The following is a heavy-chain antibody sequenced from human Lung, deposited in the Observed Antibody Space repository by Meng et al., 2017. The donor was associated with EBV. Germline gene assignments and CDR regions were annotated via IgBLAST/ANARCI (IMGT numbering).Heavy chain of an antibody. J-gene: IGHJ4*02. Sequence: EVLLVESGGGLIRPGGSLRLSCAVSGFTVSNNYMSWIRQAPGRGVEWVSLIYSVGSTYYADSVKGRFTISRDNSTNTLHLQMNSLRVEDTAVYYCITSHDCGQGTLVTVSS. V-gene: IGHV3-53*01. CDR2: IYSVGST. CDR3: ITSHD. CDR1: GFTVSNNY. D-gene: IGHD1-14*01.